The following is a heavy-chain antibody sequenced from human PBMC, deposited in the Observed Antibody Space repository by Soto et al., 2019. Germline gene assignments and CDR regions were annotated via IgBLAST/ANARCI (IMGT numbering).Heavy chain of an antibody. Sequence: QVQLVQSGAEVKKPGASVKVSCKASGYSFTTYGISWVRQAPGQGLDWMGWISAYNGNTDYAQKLQGRVTMTTDTSTTTAYMEVRTLTSDVTAVYYCARDRVVGAGDAFNIWGQGTMVTVSS. CDR2: ISAYNGNT. CDR1: GYSFTTYG. V-gene: IGHV1-18*01. D-gene: IGHD2-15*01. J-gene: IGHJ3*02. CDR3: ARDRVVGAGDAFNI.